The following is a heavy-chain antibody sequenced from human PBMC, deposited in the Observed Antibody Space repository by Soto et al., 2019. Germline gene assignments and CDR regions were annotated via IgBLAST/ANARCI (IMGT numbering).Heavy chain of an antibody. Sequence: ASVKVSCKASGYTFTGYYMHWVRQAPGQGLEWMGWINPNSGGTNYAQKFQGRVTMTRDTSISTAYMELSRLRSDDTAVYYCARAVSWTYYYYYGMDVWGQGTTVTVSS. D-gene: IGHD6-13*01. J-gene: IGHJ6*02. CDR1: GYTFTGYY. V-gene: IGHV1-2*02. CDR2: INPNSGGT. CDR3: ARAVSWTYYYYYGMDV.